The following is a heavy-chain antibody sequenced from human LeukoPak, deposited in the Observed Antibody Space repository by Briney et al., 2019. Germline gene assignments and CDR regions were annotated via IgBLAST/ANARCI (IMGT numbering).Heavy chain of an antibody. D-gene: IGHD2-2*01. CDR2: ISGSGGST. V-gene: IGHV3-23*01. Sequence: FSAAPGFTFSSVWMSWVRQAPGKGLEWVSAISGSGGSTYYADSMKGRFTISRDNSKNTLYLQMNSLRAEDTAVYYCARDTYCTSTTCPEGEAFDIWGQGTMVTVSS. J-gene: IGHJ3*02. CDR1: GFTFSSVW. CDR3: ARDTYCTSTTCPEGEAFDI.